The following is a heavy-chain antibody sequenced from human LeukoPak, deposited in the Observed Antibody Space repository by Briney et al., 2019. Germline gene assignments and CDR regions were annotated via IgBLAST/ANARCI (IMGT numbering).Heavy chain of an antibody. V-gene: IGHV4-59*01. CDR1: GGSISSYY. CDR2: IYYSGST. Sequence: KPSETLSLTCTVSGGSISSYYWSWIRQPPGKGLEWIGYIYYSGSTNYNPSLKSRVTISVDTSKNQFSLKLSSVTAADTAVYYCTREHYYDSSGYWEAFDIWGQGTMVTVSS. J-gene: IGHJ3*02. CDR3: TREHYYDSSGYWEAFDI. D-gene: IGHD3-22*01.